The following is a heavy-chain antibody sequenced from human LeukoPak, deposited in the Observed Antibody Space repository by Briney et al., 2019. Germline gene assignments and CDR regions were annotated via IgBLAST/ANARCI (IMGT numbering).Heavy chain of an antibody. V-gene: IGHV1-69*04. J-gene: IGHJ4*02. CDR1: GGAFSSYA. CDR3: ATYCSGGSYYSGYFDY. Sequence: ASVKVSCKASGGAFSSYAISWVRQAPGQGLEWMGRIIPILGIANYAQKFQGRVTITADKSTSTAYMELSSLRSEDTAVYYCATYCSGGSYYSGYFDYWGQGTLVTVSS. CDR2: IIPILGIA. D-gene: IGHD2-15*01.